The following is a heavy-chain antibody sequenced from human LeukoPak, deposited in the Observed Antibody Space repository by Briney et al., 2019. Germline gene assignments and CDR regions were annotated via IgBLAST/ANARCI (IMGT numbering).Heavy chain of an antibody. CDR2: IYSGGST. V-gene: IGHV3-53*04. CDR1: GFTVSSNY. J-gene: IGHJ4*02. Sequence: RPGGSLRLSCAASGFTVSSNYVSWVCQAPGKGLEWVSVIYSGGSTYYADSVKGRFTISRHNSKNTLYLQMNSLRAEDTAVYYCARAQPGSSSWLSHYFDYWGQGTLVTVSS. CDR3: ARAQPGSSSWLSHYFDY. D-gene: IGHD6-13*01.